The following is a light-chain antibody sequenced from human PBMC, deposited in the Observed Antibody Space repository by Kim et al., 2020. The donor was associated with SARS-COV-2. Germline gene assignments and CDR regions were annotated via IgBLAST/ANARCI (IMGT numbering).Light chain of an antibody. CDR1: SADIGTYNL. CDR3: WSCAGSYVV. CDR2: EVS. J-gene: IGLJ2*01. V-gene: IGLV2-23*02. Sequence: PGQSITISCTGTSADIGTYNLVSWYQHHPGKAPKLMIYEVSKRPSGVSNRFSGSKSGNTASLTISGLQAEDEGDYYCWSCAGSYVVFGGGTQLTVL.